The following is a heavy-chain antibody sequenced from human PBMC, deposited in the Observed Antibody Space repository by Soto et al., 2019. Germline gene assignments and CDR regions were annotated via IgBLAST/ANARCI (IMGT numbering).Heavy chain of an antibody. CDR1: GYSFTSYW. CDR3: VRMQRGSSNGWYFDY. Sequence: GESLKISCKGSGYSFTSYWIGWVRQMPGKGLEWMGIIYPGDSDTRYSPSFQGQVTISADKSISTAYLQWSSLKASDTAMYYCVRMQRGSSNGWYFDYWRQGTLVTVAS. J-gene: IGHJ4*02. D-gene: IGHD3-22*01. CDR2: IYPGDSDT. V-gene: IGHV5-51*01.